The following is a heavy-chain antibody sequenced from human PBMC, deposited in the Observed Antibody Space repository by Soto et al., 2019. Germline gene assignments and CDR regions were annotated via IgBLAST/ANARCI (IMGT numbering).Heavy chain of an antibody. CDR2: ISYDGSNK. CDR3: AKANPPGSSWYLYYFDY. Sequence: PGGSLRLSCAASGFTFSSYGMHWVRQAPGKGLEWVAVISYDGSNKYYADSVKGRFTISRDNSKNTLHLQMNSLRAEDTAVYYCAKANPPGSSWYLYYFDYWGQGTLVTVSS. D-gene: IGHD6-13*01. V-gene: IGHV3-30*18. CDR1: GFTFSSYG. J-gene: IGHJ4*02.